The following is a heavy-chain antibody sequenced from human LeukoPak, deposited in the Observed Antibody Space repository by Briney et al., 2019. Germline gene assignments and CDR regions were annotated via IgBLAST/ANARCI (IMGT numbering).Heavy chain of an antibody. CDR1: GGSISSGSYY. Sequence: NPSETLSLTCTVSGGSISSGSYYWSWIRQPPGKGLEWIGYIYYSGSTNYNPSLKSRVTISVDTSKNQFSLKLSSVTAADTAVYYCARDRAGSSSFDSWGQGTLVTVSS. V-gene: IGHV4-61*01. D-gene: IGHD6-13*01. J-gene: IGHJ4*02. CDR3: ARDRAGSSSFDS. CDR2: IYYSGST.